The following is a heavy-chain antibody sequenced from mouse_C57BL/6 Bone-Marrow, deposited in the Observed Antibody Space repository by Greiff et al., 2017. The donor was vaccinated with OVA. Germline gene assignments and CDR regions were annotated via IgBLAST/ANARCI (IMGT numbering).Heavy chain of an antibody. CDR2: ISSGSSTI. D-gene: IGHD4-1*01. V-gene: IGHV5-17*01. J-gene: IGHJ1*03. CDR1: GFTLSDYG. CDR3: ASSRVINWGGYFDV. Sequence: EVKRVESGGGLVKPGGSLKLSCAASGFTLSDYGMHWVRQAPEKGLEWVAYISSGSSTIYYADTVKGRFTISRDNAKNTLFLQMTSLRSEDTAMYYCASSRVINWGGYFDVWGTGTTVTVSS.